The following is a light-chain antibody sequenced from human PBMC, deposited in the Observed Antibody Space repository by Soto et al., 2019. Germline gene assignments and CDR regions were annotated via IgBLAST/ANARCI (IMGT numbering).Light chain of an antibody. J-gene: IGKJ1*01. CDR2: DAY. CDR3: QQQNNYSPWT. V-gene: IGKV1-5*01. Sequence: DILLTQSPASLSASLGERVTITCRASQSISSCLAWYQQKPGKAPKLLIYDAYSLESGVPSTFRGSGAGTKFTPTISSLQPDNFATYYRQQQNNYSPWTXGQGTKVDIK. CDR1: QSISSC.